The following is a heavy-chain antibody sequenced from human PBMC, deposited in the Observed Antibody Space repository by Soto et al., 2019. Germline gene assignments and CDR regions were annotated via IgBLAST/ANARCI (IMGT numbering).Heavy chain of an antibody. Sequence: QVQLQESGPGLVKPSGTLSLTCSVSGYSVTNDNWWSWLRQPPGRGLEWIAEIYHGGNTNYRPSLRSRVTTSWDKSNHRFSLKLVSVPAADTAVYFGASGGGGGTFWGQGILVTVSS. CDR2: IYHGGNT. D-gene: IGHD3-16*01. V-gene: IGHV4-4*02. CDR3: ASGGGGGTF. J-gene: IGHJ4*02. CDR1: GYSVTNDNW.